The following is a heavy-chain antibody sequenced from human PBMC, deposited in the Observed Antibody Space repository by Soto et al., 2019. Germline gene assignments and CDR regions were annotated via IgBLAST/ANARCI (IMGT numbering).Heavy chain of an antibody. CDR3: ARGVYYDSRGYYFFF. CDR2: IVPMFGTA. V-gene: IGHV1-69*13. CDR1: GGTFSRYA. D-gene: IGHD3-22*01. Sequence: ASVKVSCKASGGTFSRYALSWVRQAPGQGPEWMGGIVPMFGTANYAQKFQGRVTITADESTSTAYMQLSGLRSEDTAVYYCARGVYYDSRGYYFFFWGQGTLVTVSS. J-gene: IGHJ4*02.